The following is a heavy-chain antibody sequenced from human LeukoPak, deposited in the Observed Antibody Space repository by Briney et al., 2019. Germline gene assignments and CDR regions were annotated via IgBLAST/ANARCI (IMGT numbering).Heavy chain of an antibody. CDR2: ISGSGGST. CDR3: AKGSRGSGWSEDWFDP. D-gene: IGHD6-19*01. J-gene: IGHJ5*02. Sequence: GGSLRLSCAASGFTFSSYSMNWVRQAPGKGLEWVSAISGSGGSTYYADSVKGRFTISRDNSKNTLYLQMNSLRAEDTAVYYCAKGSRGSGWSEDWFDPWGQGTLVTVSS. V-gene: IGHV3-23*01. CDR1: GFTFSSYS.